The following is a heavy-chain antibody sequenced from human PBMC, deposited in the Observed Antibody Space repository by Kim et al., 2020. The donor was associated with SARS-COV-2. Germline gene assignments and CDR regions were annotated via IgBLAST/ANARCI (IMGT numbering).Heavy chain of an antibody. CDR2: IKPDGSEE. CDR1: GFTFKTYW. CDR3: ARDSSPYRDGDIYWDAFDF. D-gene: IGHD2-21*02. Sequence: GGSLRLSCAASGFTFKTYWMTWVRQAPGKGLEWVANIKPDGSEENYVDSVKGRVTISRDNAKNSLYLQLNSLRADDTAIYYCARDSSPYRDGDIYWDAFDFWGQGTMVAVSS. J-gene: IGHJ3*01. V-gene: IGHV3-7*03.